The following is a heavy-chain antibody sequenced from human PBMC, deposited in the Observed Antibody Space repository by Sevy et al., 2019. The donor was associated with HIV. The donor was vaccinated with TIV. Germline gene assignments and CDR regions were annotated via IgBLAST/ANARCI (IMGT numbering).Heavy chain of an antibody. Sequence: GGSLRLSCAASGFTFSGYYMSWIRQAPGKGLEWVSYISSRSSYTNYADSVMGRFTISRDNAKNSLYLRMNSLRAEDTAVYYCARDRIAAADHYFDYWGQGSLVTVSS. J-gene: IGHJ4*02. V-gene: IGHV3-11*06. D-gene: IGHD6-13*01. CDR2: ISSRSSYT. CDR1: GFTFSGYY. CDR3: ARDRIAAADHYFDY.